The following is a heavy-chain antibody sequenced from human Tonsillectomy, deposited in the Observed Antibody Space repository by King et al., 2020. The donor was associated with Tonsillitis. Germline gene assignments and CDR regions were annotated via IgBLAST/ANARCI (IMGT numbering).Heavy chain of an antibody. V-gene: IGHV4-34*01. CDR2: INHSGST. CDR3: ARGQITARPRSFYYYYMDV. D-gene: IGHD6-6*01. J-gene: IGHJ6*03. Sequence: VQLQQWGAGLLKPSETLSLTCAVYGGSFSGYYWSWIRQTPGKGLEWIGEINHSGSTNYNPSLKSRATISVDTAKNKFSLKLRSVTAADTAAFYCARGQITARPRSFYYYYMDVWGKGTTVTVSS. CDR1: GGSFSGYY.